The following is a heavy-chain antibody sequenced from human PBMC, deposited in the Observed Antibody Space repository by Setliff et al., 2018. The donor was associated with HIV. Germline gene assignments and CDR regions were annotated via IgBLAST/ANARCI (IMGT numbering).Heavy chain of an antibody. CDR3: ARGSWSSSWSSNWFDP. V-gene: IGHV1-69*05. D-gene: IGHD6-13*01. CDR1: GGTFSSYA. Sequence: ASVKVSCKAPGGTFSSYAISWVRQAPGQGLEWMGGIIPIFGTANYAQKFQGRVTITTDESTSTAYVELSSLRSEDTAVYYCARGSWSSSWSSNWFDPWGQGTLVTVS. CDR2: IIPIFGTA. J-gene: IGHJ5*02.